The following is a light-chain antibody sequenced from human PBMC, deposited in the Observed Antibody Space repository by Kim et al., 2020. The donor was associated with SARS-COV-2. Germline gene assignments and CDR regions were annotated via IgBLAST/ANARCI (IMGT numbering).Light chain of an antibody. V-gene: IGKV3-20*01. Sequence: SPGERATLSCRASQSVSSSYLAWYQQKPGQAPRLLIYGASSRATGIPDRFSGSGSGTDFTLTISRLEPEDFAVYYCQQYGSSPLTFGGVTKVDIK. CDR3: QQYGSSPLT. J-gene: IGKJ4*01. CDR2: GAS. CDR1: QSVSSSY.